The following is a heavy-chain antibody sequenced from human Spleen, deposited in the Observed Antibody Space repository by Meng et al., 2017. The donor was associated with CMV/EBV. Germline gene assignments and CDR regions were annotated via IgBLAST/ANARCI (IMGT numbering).Heavy chain of an antibody. Sequence: ASVKVSCKASGYTFTDYYMHWVRQAPGQGLEWMGWINPNSGGTNYAQKFRGRVTMTRDTSISTAYMELSRLRSDDTAVYFCARRFTISGGVIMPLAYWGQGTLVTVSS. CDR1: GYTFTDYY. D-gene: IGHD3-3*01. CDR3: ARRFTISGGVIMPLAY. CDR2: INPNSGGT. V-gene: IGHV1-2*02. J-gene: IGHJ4*02.